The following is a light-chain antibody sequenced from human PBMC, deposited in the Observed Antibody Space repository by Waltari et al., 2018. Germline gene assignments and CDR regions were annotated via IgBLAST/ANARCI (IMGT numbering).Light chain of an antibody. Sequence: QSVLTQPPSASGTPGQRVTIPCSGSSSNIGSNTVNWYQQRPGTAPKLPIYSNNQRPSGVPDRFSGSKSGTSASLAISGLQSEDEADYYCAAWDDSLNGWVFGGGTKLTVL. V-gene: IGLV1-44*01. CDR1: SSNIGSNT. CDR3: AAWDDSLNGWV. CDR2: SNN. J-gene: IGLJ3*02.